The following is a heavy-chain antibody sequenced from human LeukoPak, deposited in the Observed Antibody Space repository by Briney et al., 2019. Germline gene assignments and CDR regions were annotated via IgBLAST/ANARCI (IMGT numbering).Heavy chain of an antibody. Sequence: GGSLRLSCAASGFTFSNYWMPWVRQAPGKGLEWVANIKPDESERYYVDSVKGRFTISRDNAKTSLYLQMNSLTAEDTAVYYCARAFGPVYGSDSLNFWGQGTLVTVSS. D-gene: IGHD3-10*01. CDR1: GFTFSNYW. CDR3: ARAFGPVYGSDSLNF. J-gene: IGHJ4*02. V-gene: IGHV3-7*01. CDR2: IKPDESER.